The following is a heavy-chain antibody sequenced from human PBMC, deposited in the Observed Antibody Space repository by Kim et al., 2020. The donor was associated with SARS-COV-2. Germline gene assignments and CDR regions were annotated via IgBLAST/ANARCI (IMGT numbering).Heavy chain of an antibody. CDR3: AKGRNDCSSTSCYGGYYYYGMDV. J-gene: IGHJ6*02. D-gene: IGHD2-2*01. V-gene: IGHV3-23*01. CDR2: ISGSGGST. Sequence: GGSLRLSCAASGFTFSSYAMSWVRQAPGKGLEWVSAISGSGGSTYYADSVKGRFTISRDNSKNTLYLQMNSLRAEDTAVYYCAKGRNDCSSTSCYGGYYYYGMDVWGQGTTVTVSS. CDR1: GFTFSSYA.